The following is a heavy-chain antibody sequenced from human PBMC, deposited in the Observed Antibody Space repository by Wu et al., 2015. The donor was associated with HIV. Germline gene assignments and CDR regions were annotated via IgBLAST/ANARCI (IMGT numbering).Heavy chain of an antibody. CDR2: IIPALGTT. V-gene: IGHV1-69*13. D-gene: IGHD6-19*01. CDR3: AINTDAVATSLYSMGV. J-gene: IGHJ6*02. CDR1: GGTFSSYA. Sequence: QVQLLQSGAEVKKPGSSVKVSCKTSGGTFSSYAISWVRQAPGQGLEWMGRIIPALGTTYSAQKLQGRVSFTADESTSTAYMEVSSLRSDDTAVFYCAINTDAVATSLYSMGVWGQGTTVTVSS.